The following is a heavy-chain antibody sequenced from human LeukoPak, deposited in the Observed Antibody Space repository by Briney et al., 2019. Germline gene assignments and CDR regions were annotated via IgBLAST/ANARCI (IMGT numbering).Heavy chain of an antibody. V-gene: IGHV1-69*04. CDR1: GGTFSSYT. D-gene: IGHD6-19*01. CDR3: ARDGNSSGWYADY. Sequence: SVKVSYKASGGTFSSYTISWVRQAPGQGLEWMGRIIPILGIANYAQKFQGRVTITADKSTSTAYMELSSLRSEDTAVYNCARDGNSSGWYADYWGQGTLVTVSS. CDR2: IIPILGIA. J-gene: IGHJ4*02.